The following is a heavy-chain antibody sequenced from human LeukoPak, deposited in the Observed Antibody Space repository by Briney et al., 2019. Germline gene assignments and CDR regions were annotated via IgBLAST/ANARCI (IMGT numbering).Heavy chain of an antibody. V-gene: IGHV3-48*01. Sequence: GGSLRLSCAASGFTFSSYSMNWVRQAPGKGLEWVSYISSSSSTIYYAGSVKGRFTISRDNANNSLYLQMNSLRAEDTAVYYCARDVSSYNNVYYYYMDVWGKGTTVTVSS. J-gene: IGHJ6*03. D-gene: IGHD4-11*01. CDR2: ISSSSSTI. CDR1: GFTFSSYS. CDR3: ARDVSSYNNVYYYYMDV.